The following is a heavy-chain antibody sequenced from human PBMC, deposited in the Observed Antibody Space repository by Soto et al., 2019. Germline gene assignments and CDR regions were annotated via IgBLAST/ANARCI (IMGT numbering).Heavy chain of an antibody. CDR3: AKDSLGGWYEGWFDP. CDR2: ISWNSGSI. D-gene: IGHD6-19*01. CDR1: GFTFDDYA. Sequence: EVQLVESGGGLVQPGRSLRLSCAASGFTFDDYAMHWVRQAPGKGLEWVSGISWNSGSIGYADSVKGRFTISRDNAKNSLYLQMNSLRAEDTALYYCAKDSLGGWYEGWFDPWGQGTLVTVSS. V-gene: IGHV3-9*01. J-gene: IGHJ5*02.